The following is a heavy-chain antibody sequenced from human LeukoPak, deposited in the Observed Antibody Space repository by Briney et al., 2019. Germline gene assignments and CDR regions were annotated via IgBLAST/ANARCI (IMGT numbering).Heavy chain of an antibody. CDR1: GFTFSDYY. CDR3: ARDGYCSGGSCYHDAFDI. CDR2: ISYDGTKQ. D-gene: IGHD2-15*01. V-gene: IGHV3-30*01. J-gene: IGHJ3*02. Sequence: GGSLRLSCAASGFTFSDYYMSWIRQAPGKGLEWVTIISYDGTKQYYVDSVKGRFTISRDNSKNTLYLRMNNLRREDTAVYYCARDGYCSGGSCYHDAFDIWGQGTMVTVSS.